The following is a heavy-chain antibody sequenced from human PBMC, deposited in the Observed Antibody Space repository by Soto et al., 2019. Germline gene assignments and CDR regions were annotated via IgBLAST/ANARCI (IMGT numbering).Heavy chain of an antibody. V-gene: IGHV3-53*01. Sequence: GGSLRLSCAASRFTVGSSYVSWVRQAPGKGLEWVSVIYTGDTPYYADSVKGRFTISRDNSKNTLYLQMNSLRVEDAAVYYCTRDLMDVVPPADDLFDPWGQGILVTVSS. CDR1: RFTVGSSY. J-gene: IGHJ5*02. CDR2: IYTGDTP. CDR3: TRDLMDVVPPADDLFDP. D-gene: IGHD2-2*01.